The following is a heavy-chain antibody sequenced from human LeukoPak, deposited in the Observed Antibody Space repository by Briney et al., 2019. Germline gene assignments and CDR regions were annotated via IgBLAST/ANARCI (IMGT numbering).Heavy chain of an antibody. CDR1: GYTFKDYY. J-gene: IGHJ3*02. CDR3: TRNLVGYDPFDI. V-gene: IGHV1-2*02. D-gene: IGHD1-26*01. CDR2: MNPDGGRT. Sequence: ASVKVACKASGYTFKDYYIHWVRQVPGQGLEWMGRMNPDGGRTDYAQNFQGRVTMTSDMSIDTAYLDLARLTSDDTATYFCTRNLVGYDPFDIWGQGTLVTVSS.